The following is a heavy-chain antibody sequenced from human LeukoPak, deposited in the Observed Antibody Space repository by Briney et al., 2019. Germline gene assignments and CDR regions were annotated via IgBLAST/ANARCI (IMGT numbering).Heavy chain of an antibody. D-gene: IGHD3-10*01. CDR2: IKQDGSVT. CDR1: GFTFSSHY. V-gene: IGHV3-7*01. Sequence: GGSLRLSCAASGFTFSSHYMTWVRQAPGKGLEWVANIKQDGSVTFCLESMKGRNTISRDNAENSVYLQINSLRVEDTAVYYCARESRLGTGDDAFDMRGQGTMVTVSS. CDR3: ARESRLGTGDDAFDM. J-gene: IGHJ3*02.